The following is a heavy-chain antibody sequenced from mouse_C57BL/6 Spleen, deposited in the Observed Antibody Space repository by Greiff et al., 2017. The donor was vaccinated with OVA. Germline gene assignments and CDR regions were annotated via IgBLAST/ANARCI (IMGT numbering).Heavy chain of an antibody. CDR2: IYPGDGDT. D-gene: IGHD1-1*01. CDR1: GYAFSSSW. V-gene: IGHV1-82*01. Sequence: VQRVESGPELVKPGASVKISCKASGYAFSSSWMNWVKQRPGKGLEWIGRIYPGDGDTNYNGKFKGKATLTADKSSSTAYMQLSSLTSEDSAVYFCARDDGSSYDYYAMDYWGQGTSVTVSS. J-gene: IGHJ4*01. CDR3: ARDDGSSYDYYAMDY.